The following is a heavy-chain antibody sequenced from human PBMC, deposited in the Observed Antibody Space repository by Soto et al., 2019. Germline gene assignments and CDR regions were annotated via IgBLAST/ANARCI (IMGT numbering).Heavy chain of an antibody. J-gene: IGHJ6*02. Sequence: VASVKVSCKASGGTFSSYAISWVRQAPGQGLEWMGGIIPIFGTANYAQKFQGRVTITADKSTSTAYMELSSLRSEDTAVYYCAKDSLPGIAVAGDYYYGMDVWGQGTTVTVSS. D-gene: IGHD6-19*01. CDR1: GGTFSSYA. V-gene: IGHV1-69*06. CDR3: AKDSLPGIAVAGDYYYGMDV. CDR2: IIPIFGTA.